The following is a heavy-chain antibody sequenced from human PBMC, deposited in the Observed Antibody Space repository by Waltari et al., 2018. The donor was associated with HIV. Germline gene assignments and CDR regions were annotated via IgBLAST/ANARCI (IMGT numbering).Heavy chain of an antibody. CDR2: MFHSGTT. CDR1: GGSVTDGHYY. CDR3: ARYVWGTYRYFDL. V-gene: IGHV4-61*01. J-gene: IGHJ2*01. Sequence: QVYLEESGPGRVKPSETLSLNCTVSGGSVTDGHYYLSWIRQSPGKGLDWVAYMFHSGTTHYNSSLWGRVTMSVDTAARQISLQLKSVTAADTAVYFCARYVWGTYRYFDLWGRGTLVTVS. D-gene: IGHD3-16*02.